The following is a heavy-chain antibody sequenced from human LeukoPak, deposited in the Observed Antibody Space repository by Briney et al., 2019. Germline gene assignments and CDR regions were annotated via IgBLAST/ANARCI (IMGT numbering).Heavy chain of an antibody. CDR1: GGSISGYY. CDR3: AAMARATLRWSFDL. CDR2: IYYSGST. J-gene: IGHJ2*01. D-gene: IGHD5-18*01. Sequence: SETLSLTCNVSGGSISGYYWSWIRQPPGRGLEWIGYIYYSGSTNDNPSLKSRVTMSVDMSKRQISLKLSSVTAADTAVYYCAAMARATLRWSFDLWGRGTPVIVSS. V-gene: IGHV4-59*01.